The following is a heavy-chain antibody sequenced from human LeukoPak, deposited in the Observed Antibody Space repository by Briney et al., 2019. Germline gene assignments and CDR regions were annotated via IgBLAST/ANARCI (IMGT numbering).Heavy chain of an antibody. V-gene: IGHV3-23*01. CDR1: GFTFSSHA. J-gene: IGHJ6*03. CDR3: AKNPAIRVEPHYYYYYMDV. Sequence: PGGSLRLSCAASGFTFSSHAMSWVRQAPGKGLEWVSAISGSGGSTYYADSVKGRFTISRDNSKNTLYLQMNSLRAEDTAVYYCAKNPAIRVEPHYYYYYMDVWGKGTTVTVSS. D-gene: IGHD1-1*01. CDR2: ISGSGGST.